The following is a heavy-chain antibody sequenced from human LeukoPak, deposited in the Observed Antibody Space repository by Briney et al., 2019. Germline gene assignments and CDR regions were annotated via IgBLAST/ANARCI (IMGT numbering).Heavy chain of an antibody. CDR3: TRHSNSYCGGDCYSYAFDI. D-gene: IGHD2-21*02. Sequence: PGGSLRLSCAASGFTFSDSVINWVRQASGKGLEWVGLIRSKTDNYATAYAASVKGRFTISRDDSKNTAYLQMNSLKTEDTAVYYCTRHSNSYCGGDCYSYAFDIWGQGTMVTVSS. CDR1: GFTFSDSV. J-gene: IGHJ3*02. V-gene: IGHV3-73*01. CDR2: IRSKTDNYAT.